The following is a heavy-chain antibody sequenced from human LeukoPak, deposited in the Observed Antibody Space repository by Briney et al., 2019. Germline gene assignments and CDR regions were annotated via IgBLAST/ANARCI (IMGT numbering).Heavy chain of an antibody. CDR3: ARVRSDYSSSSPPDY. CDR1: GFTFSTYW. V-gene: IGHV3-74*01. J-gene: IGHJ4*02. D-gene: IGHD6-6*01. Sequence: LAGGSLRLSCAASGFTFSTYWMHWVRQAPGKGLVWVSRIDNGGSTTLYADSVRGRSTISRDNAKNTLYWQMNSLRAEDTAIYYCARVRSDYSSSSPPDYWGQGTPVTVSS. CDR2: IDNGGSTT.